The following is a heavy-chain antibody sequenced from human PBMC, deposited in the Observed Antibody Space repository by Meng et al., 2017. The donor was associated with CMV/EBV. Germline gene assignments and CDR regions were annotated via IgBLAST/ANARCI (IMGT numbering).Heavy chain of an antibody. CDR1: GGSVSSGSYY. V-gene: IGHV4-61*01. D-gene: IGHD6-13*01. CDR2: IYYSGST. J-gene: IGHJ4*02. CDR3: ASSQQLAEKHFDY. Sequence: SETLSLTCTVSGGSVSSGSYYWSWIRQPPGKGLEWIGYIYYSGSTNYNPSLKSRVTISVDTSKNQFSLKLSSVTAADTAVYYCASSQQLAEKHFDYWGQGTLVTVSS.